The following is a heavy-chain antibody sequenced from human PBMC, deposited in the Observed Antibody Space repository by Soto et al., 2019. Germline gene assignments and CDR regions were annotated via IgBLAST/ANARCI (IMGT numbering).Heavy chain of an antibody. D-gene: IGHD3-22*01. CDR3: ARGHYYDSSGYYDNWFDP. CDR2: INHSGST. Sequence: QVQLQQWGAGLLKPSETLSLTCAVYGGSFSGYYWSWIRQPPGKGLEWIGEINHSGSTNYNPSLKSRVTTSVDXXKXQXXLKLRSVTAADTAVYYCARGHYYDSSGYYDNWFDPWGQGTLVTVSS. CDR1: GGSFSGYY. V-gene: IGHV4-34*01. J-gene: IGHJ5*02.